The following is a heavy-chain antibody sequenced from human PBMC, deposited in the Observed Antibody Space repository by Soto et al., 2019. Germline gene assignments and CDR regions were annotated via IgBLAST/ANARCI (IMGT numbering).Heavy chain of an antibody. Sequence: QVQLVQSGAEVKKPGASVKVSCKTSGYTFTDYYMHWVRQAPGQGLEWMGWINPNSGGTNYAQKFQGRVTQSRDTSIRTAYMELRRLRSDDTAAYYCAGNPGGGETGGRYYYYGMDVWGQGTTVTVSS. D-gene: IGHD1-1*01. CDR2: INPNSGGT. CDR1: GYTFTDYY. V-gene: IGHV1-2*02. CDR3: AGNPGGGETGGRYYYYGMDV. J-gene: IGHJ6*02.